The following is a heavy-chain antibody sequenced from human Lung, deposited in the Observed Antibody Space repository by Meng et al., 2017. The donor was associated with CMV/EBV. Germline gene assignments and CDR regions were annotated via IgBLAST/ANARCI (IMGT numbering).Heavy chain of an antibody. V-gene: IGHV4-31*03. CDR1: GGSINSRDYY. J-gene: IGHJ4*02. D-gene: IGHD3-10*01. CDR3: ARVLYYYGSASNFDH. CDR2: IYYSGAT. Sequence: SETXSPTCSVSGGSINSRDYYWSWVRQYPGRGLEWVGHIYYSGATYYTPSLRSRLIISLDTSKNQFSLRLSSVTAADAAVYFCARVLYYYGSASNFDHWGQGTXVTVSS.